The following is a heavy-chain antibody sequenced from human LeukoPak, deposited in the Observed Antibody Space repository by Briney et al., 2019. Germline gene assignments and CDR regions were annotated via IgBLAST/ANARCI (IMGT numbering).Heavy chain of an antibody. D-gene: IGHD2-2*01. Sequence: GGSLRLSCAASGFTFSSYEMNWVRQAPGKGLEWVSSISSSSSYIYYADSVKGRFTISRDNAKNSLYLQMNSLRAEDTAVYYCARVFCSSTSCEYYFDYWGQGTLVTVSS. V-gene: IGHV3-21*01. CDR3: ARVFCSSTSCEYYFDY. CDR1: GFTFSSYE. J-gene: IGHJ4*02. CDR2: ISSSSSYI.